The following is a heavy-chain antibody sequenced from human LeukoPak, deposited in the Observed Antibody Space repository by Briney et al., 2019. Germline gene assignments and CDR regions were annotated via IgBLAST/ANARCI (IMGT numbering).Heavy chain of an antibody. CDR1: GFSFKSYD. D-gene: IGHD6-19*01. V-gene: IGHV3-30*03. CDR2: ISYDGRRE. J-gene: IGHJ4*02. Sequence: GTSLRLSCAASGFSFKSYDMHWVRQAPGKGLEWVAIISYDGRRESYADSVKGRFTVSRDNSEDNVFLQMDSLRPEDTAVYFCATDRMAVAGTDYWGQGTLVTVSS. CDR3: ATDRMAVAGTDY.